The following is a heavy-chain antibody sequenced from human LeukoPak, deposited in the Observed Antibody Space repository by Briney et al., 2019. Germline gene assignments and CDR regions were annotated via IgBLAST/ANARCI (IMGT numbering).Heavy chain of an antibody. CDR2: IYSRSRWHY. D-gene: IGHD6-25*01. J-gene: IGHJ2*01. Sequence: SQTLSLTCGISGDSVSSNSGSWSWIRQSPSRGPEWLGRIYSRSRWHYEYAASVQNRISISPDTTKNQFSLQLNSMSPDDSAVYYCVSGGDWAFGWYFDVWGRGALVTVSS. CDR3: VSGGDWAFGWYFDV. V-gene: IGHV6-1*01. CDR1: GDSVSSNSGS.